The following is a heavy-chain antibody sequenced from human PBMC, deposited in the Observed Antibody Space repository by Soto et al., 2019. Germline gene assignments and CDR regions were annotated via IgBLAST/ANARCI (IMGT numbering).Heavy chain of an antibody. D-gene: IGHD3-16*02. CDR3: ARDLILRLGELSFNYYYGMDV. CDR1: GFTFSDYY. J-gene: IGHJ6*02. CDR2: ISSSGSTI. Sequence: GGSLRLSCAASGFTFSDYYMSWIRQAPGKGLEWVSYISSSGSTIYYADSVKGRFTISRDNAKNSLYLQMNSLRAEDTAVYYCARDLILRLGELSFNYYYGMDVWGQGTTVTVSS. V-gene: IGHV3-11*01.